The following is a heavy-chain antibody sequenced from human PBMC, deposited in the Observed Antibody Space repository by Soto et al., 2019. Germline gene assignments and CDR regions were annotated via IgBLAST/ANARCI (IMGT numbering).Heavy chain of an antibody. CDR2: INHSGST. CDR1: GGSFSGYD. V-gene: IGHV4-34*01. Sequence: KTSETLSLTCAVYGGSFSGYDWSWSRQPPGKGLEWIGEINHSGSTNYNPSLKSRVNTSVNTSKPQFSLKLSSVTAADTAVYYCAKGLGPMDVWAKGPRSPSP. D-gene: IGHD1-26*01. J-gene: IGHJ6*02. CDR3: AKGLGPMDV.